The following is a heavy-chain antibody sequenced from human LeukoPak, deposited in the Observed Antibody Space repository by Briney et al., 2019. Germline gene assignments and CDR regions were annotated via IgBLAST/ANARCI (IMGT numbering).Heavy chain of an antibody. Sequence: GGSLRLSCAASGFTFSSYAMHWVRQAPGKGLEYVSAISSNGGSTYYANSVKGRFTISRDNSKNTLYLQMGSLRAEDMAVYYCARGDYDSSGFVEAFDIWGQGTMVTVSS. CDR2: ISSNGGST. V-gene: IGHV3-64*01. J-gene: IGHJ3*02. CDR3: ARGDYDSSGFVEAFDI. D-gene: IGHD3-22*01. CDR1: GFTFSSYA.